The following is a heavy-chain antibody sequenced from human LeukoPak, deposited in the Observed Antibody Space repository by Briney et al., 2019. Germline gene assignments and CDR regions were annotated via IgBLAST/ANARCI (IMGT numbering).Heavy chain of an antibody. CDR3: AKGGYYDSSGPNWFDT. V-gene: IGHV3-9*03. D-gene: IGHD3-22*01. CDR1: GFTFDDYA. CDR2: ISWNSGSI. Sequence: GGSVRLSCAASGFTFDDYAMHWVRHAPGKGLEWVSGISWNSGSIGYADSVKGRFTISRDNAKNSLYLQMNSLRAEDMALYYCAKGGYYDSSGPNWFDTWGQGTLVTVSS. J-gene: IGHJ5*02.